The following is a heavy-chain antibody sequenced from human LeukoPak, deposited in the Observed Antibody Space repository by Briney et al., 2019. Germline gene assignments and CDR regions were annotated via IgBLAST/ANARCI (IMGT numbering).Heavy chain of an antibody. V-gene: IGHV3-23*01. D-gene: IGHD2-2*01. CDR2: ISRSGGTT. CDR1: GFTFSNYA. Sequence: PGGSLRLSCAASGFTFSNYAMSWVRQAPGKGLEWVSAISRSGGTTNYADSVKGRFTISRDNSKNTLYLQMNTLRAEDTAVYYCAKGRCSATNCPVHPIYGMDVWGQGTTVTVSS. CDR3: AKGRCSATNCPVHPIYGMDV. J-gene: IGHJ6*02.